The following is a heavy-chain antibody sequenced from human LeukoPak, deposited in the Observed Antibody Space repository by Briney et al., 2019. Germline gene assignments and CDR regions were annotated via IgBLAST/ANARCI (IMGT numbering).Heavy chain of an antibody. CDR1: GGSISSYY. J-gene: IGHJ4*02. CDR3: ARGTYTMVQGELYDY. Sequence: SETLSLTCTVSGGSISSYYWSWIRQPAGKGLEWIGRIYTSGSTNYNPSLKSRVTMSVDTSKNQFSLKLSSVTAADTAVYYCARGTYTMVQGELYDYWGQGTLVTVSS. CDR2: IYTSGST. V-gene: IGHV4-4*07. D-gene: IGHD3-10*01.